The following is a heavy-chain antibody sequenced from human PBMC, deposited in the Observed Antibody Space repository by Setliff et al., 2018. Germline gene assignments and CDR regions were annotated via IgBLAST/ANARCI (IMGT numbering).Heavy chain of an antibody. CDR1: GYTLTAYH. Sequence: ASVKVSCKASGYTLTAYHVHWVRQAPGQGPEWVGCIRPLRGDTESAQKFQGRLTMTGDASINTAFMELTGLTSDDTAVYYCARAPSGTGFYHFFSYMDVWGKGTTVTVSS. J-gene: IGHJ6*03. CDR2: IRPLRGDT. CDR3: ARAPSGTGFYHFFSYMDV. D-gene: IGHD1-7*01. V-gene: IGHV1-2*02.